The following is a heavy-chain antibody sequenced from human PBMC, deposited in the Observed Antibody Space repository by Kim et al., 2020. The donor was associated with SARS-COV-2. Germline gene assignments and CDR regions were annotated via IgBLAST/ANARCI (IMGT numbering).Heavy chain of an antibody. CDR3: ARVFPRITIFGVAPYYFDY. CDR1: GFTFSIYE. V-gene: IGHV3-48*03. J-gene: IGHJ4*02. Sequence: GGSLRLSCAASGFTFSIYEMNWVRQAPGKGLEWVSYISSSGSTIYYADSVKGRFTISRDNAKNSLYLQMNSLRAEDTAVYYCARVFPRITIFGVAPYYFDYWGQGTLVTVSS. CDR2: ISSSGSTI. D-gene: IGHD3-3*01.